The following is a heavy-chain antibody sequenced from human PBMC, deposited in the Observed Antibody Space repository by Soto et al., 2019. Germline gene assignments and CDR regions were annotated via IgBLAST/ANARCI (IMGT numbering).Heavy chain of an antibody. Sequence: SVKVSCKASGGTFSSYAISWVRQAPGQGLEWMGGIIPIFGTANYAQMFQGRVTITADESTSTAYMELSSLRSEDTAVYYCARGSRTWYYDSSGYDWFDPWGQGTLVTVSS. CDR1: GGTFSSYA. V-gene: IGHV1-69*13. CDR2: IIPIFGTA. CDR3: ARGSRTWYYDSSGYDWFDP. D-gene: IGHD3-22*01. J-gene: IGHJ5*02.